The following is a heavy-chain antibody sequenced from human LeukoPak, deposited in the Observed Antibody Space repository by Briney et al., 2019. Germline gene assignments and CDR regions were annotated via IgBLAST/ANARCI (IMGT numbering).Heavy chain of an antibody. J-gene: IGHJ4*02. CDR3: ARGGYSYDRSPRHYFDS. D-gene: IGHD3-22*01. CDR1: GFTVSSNY. V-gene: IGHV3-66*02. CDR2: IYTDGGT. Sequence: GGSLRLSCAASGFTVSSNYMIWVRQAPGKGLEWVSIIYTDGGTNYADTVKGRLTISRDNSKNTVSVQMNSLRPEDTAVYYCARGGYSYDRSPRHYFDSWGQGTLVSVSS.